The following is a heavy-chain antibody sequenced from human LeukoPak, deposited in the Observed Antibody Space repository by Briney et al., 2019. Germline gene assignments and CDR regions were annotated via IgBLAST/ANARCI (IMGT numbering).Heavy chain of an antibody. J-gene: IGHJ6*03. CDR3: ARGVGELLSYYYYYYMDV. CDR2: IKQDGSEK. D-gene: IGHD3-10*01. CDR1: GFTFSNYE. V-gene: IGHV3-7*03. Sequence: PGGSLRLSCAASGFTFSNYEMNWVRQAPGKGLEWVANIKQDGSEKYYVDSVEGRFTISRDNAKNSLYLQMNSLRAEDTAVYYCARGVGELLSYYYYYYMDVWGKGTTVTISS.